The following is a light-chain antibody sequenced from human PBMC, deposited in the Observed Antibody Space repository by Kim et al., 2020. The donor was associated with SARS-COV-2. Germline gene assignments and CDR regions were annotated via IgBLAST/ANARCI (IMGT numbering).Light chain of an antibody. V-gene: IGLV2-11*01. CDR2: DVS. CDR1: SSDVGDYNY. J-gene: IGLJ2*01. CDR3: CSYAGGYTWI. Sequence: QSALTQPRSVSGSPGQSVTISCTGTSSDVGDYNYVTWHQQHPGKAPKLMIYDVSERPSGVPDRFSSSKSGNTASLTISGLQAEDEADYYCCSYAGGYTWIFGGGTKVTVL.